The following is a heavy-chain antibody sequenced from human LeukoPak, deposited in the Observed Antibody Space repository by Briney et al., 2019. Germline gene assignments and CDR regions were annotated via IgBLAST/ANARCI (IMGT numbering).Heavy chain of an antibody. CDR1: GFTFSDYY. J-gene: IGHJ5*01. V-gene: IGHV3-23*01. D-gene: IGHD3-10*01. CDR3: VKDRPNYFGWNGHYYTRNGDS. Sequence: PGGSLRLSCAASGFTFSDYYMSWVRQAPGEGLEWVSSITSISDGTFYADSVKGRFTISRDNSKSTLYLQMNSLRAEDTALYYCVKDRPNYFGWNGHYYTRNGDSWGQGTLVTVSS. CDR2: ITSISDGT.